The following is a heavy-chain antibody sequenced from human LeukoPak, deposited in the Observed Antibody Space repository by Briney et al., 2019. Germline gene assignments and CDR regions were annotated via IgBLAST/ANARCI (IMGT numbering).Heavy chain of an antibody. Sequence: ASVKVSCKASGYTLTSYGIRWVRQAPGQGLEWMGWISAYDGNTNYAQKLQGRVTMTTDTSTSTAYMELRSLKSDDTAVYYCARDGGRAYCGGDCYLFDYWGQGTLVTVSS. CDR1: GYTLTSYG. D-gene: IGHD2-21*02. V-gene: IGHV1-18*01. CDR3: ARDGGRAYCGGDCYLFDY. J-gene: IGHJ4*02. CDR2: ISAYDGNT.